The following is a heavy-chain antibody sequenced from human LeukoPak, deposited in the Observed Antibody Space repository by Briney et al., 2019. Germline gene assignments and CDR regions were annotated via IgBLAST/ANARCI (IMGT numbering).Heavy chain of an antibody. CDR2: MNPNSGNT. D-gene: IGHD5-12*01. CDR1: GYTFTSYY. J-gene: IGHJ6*03. Sequence: ASVKVSCKASGYTFTSYYMHWVRQAPGQGLEWMGWMNPNSGNTGYAQKFQGRVTITRNTSISTAYMELSSLRSEDTAVYYCAKDRGYSGYDIGVYYYMDVWGKGTTVTISS. V-gene: IGHV1-8*03. CDR3: AKDRGYSGYDIGVYYYMDV.